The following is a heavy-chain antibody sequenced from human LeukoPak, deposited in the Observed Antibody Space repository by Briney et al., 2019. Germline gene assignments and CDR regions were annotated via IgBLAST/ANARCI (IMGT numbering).Heavy chain of an antibody. J-gene: IGHJ3*02. Sequence: SETLSLTCTVSGGSISSGSYYWSWIRQPAEKGLEYIGRIYISGITNYNPSLKSRVTISVDTSKNQFSLKMSSVTAADTAVYYCARDQADSSGYYLDAFDIWGQGTMVTVSS. D-gene: IGHD3-22*01. CDR2: IYISGIT. CDR1: GGSISSGSYY. CDR3: ARDQADSSGYYLDAFDI. V-gene: IGHV4-61*02.